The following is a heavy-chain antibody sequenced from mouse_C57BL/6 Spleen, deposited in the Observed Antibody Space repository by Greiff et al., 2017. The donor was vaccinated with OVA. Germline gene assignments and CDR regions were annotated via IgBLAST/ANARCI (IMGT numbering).Heavy chain of an antibody. V-gene: IGHV5-9-1*02. Sequence: EVQGVESGEGLVKPGGSLKLSCAASGFTFSSYAMSWVRQTPEKRLEWVAYISSGGDYIYYADTVKGRFTISRDNARNTLYLQMSSLKSEDTAMYYCTRDGGSSYDYFDYWGQGTTLTVSS. J-gene: IGHJ2*01. CDR1: GFTFSSYA. CDR2: ISSGGDYI. D-gene: IGHD1-1*01. CDR3: TRDGGSSYDYFDY.